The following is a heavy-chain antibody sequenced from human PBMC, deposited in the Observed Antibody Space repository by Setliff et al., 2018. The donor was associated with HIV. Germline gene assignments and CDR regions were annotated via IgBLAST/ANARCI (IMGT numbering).Heavy chain of an antibody. D-gene: IGHD6-13*01. J-gene: IGHJ4*02. CDR1: GYSISSGYY. V-gene: IGHV4-38-2*01. CDR3: ARLAGQRTVAAADYFFDY. Sequence: SETLSLTCAVSGYSISSGYYWGWIRQPPGKGLEWIGIIYHSGHSFYSPSLQNRVSLSLDTSKNQFSLTLNSLTAADTAVYYCARLAGQRTVAAADYFFDYWGQGALVTV. CDR2: IYHSGHS.